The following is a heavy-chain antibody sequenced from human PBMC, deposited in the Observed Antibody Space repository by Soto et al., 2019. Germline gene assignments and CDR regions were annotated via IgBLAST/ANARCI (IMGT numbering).Heavy chain of an antibody. CDR3: AKGLGARWIFDY. V-gene: IGHV3-23*01. CDR2: ISDSGSGT. J-gene: IGHJ4*02. Sequence: GGSLRLSCAASGFNFGSNAMTWVRQAPGKGLKWVSVISDSGSGTSYADSVKGRFTISRDNSNNTLYLQMKSLRVEDTAVYYCAKGLGARWIFDYWGRGILVTVSS. CDR1: GFNFGSNA. D-gene: IGHD2-2*03.